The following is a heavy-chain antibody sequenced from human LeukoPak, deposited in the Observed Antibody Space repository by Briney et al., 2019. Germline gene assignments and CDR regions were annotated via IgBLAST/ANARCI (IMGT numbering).Heavy chain of an antibody. Sequence: SVKVSCKASGYTFTSYGISWVRQAPGQGLEWMGGIIPIFGTANYAQKFQGRVTITADESTSTAYMELSSLRSEDTAVYYCARAPPARFEAVGEHWGQGTLVTVSS. CDR2: IIPIFGTA. J-gene: IGHJ4*02. CDR1: GYTFTSYG. D-gene: IGHD1-26*01. V-gene: IGHV1-69*13. CDR3: ARAPPARFEAVGEH.